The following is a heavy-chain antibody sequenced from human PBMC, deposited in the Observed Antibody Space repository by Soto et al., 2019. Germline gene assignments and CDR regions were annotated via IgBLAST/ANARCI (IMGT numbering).Heavy chain of an antibody. Sequence: SETLSLTFAVYGGSFGAYYWSWIRQPPGKGLECIGEINHSGSTNYNPSLKSRVTISVDTSKNQFSLKLSSVTAADTAVYYCARSVVVVAAILDYYYMDVWGKGTTVT. D-gene: IGHD2-15*01. J-gene: IGHJ6*03. CDR2: INHSGST. V-gene: IGHV4-34*01. CDR1: GGSFGAYY. CDR3: ARSVVVVAAILDYYYMDV.